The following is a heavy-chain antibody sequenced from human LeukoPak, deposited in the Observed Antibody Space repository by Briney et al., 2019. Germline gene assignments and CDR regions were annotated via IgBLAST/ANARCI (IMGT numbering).Heavy chain of an antibody. CDR3: AKDRIAAAGNRGDYFDY. Sequence: GGSLRLSCVVSGISLSNYAMTWVRQAPGKGLEWVSAISGSGGSTYYADSVKGRFTISRDNSKNTLYLQMNSLRAEDTAVYYCAKDRIAAAGNRGDYFDYWGQGTLVTVSS. CDR1: GISLSNYA. V-gene: IGHV3-23*01. J-gene: IGHJ4*02. CDR2: ISGSGGST. D-gene: IGHD6-13*01.